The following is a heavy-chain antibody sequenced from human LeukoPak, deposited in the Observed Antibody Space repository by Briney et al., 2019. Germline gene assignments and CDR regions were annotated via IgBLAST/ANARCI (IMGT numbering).Heavy chain of an antibody. CDR2: IYTSGST. V-gene: IGHV4-4*07. D-gene: IGHD3-3*01. J-gene: IGHJ4*02. CDR1: GGSISSYY. Sequence: SETLSLTCTVSGGSISSYYWSWIRQPAGKGLEWIGRIYTSGSTNYNPSLKSRVTMSVDTSKNQFSLKLSSVTAADTAVYYCARGPLSSRYDFWSGFYWGQGTLVTVSS. CDR3: ARGPLSSRYDFWSGFY.